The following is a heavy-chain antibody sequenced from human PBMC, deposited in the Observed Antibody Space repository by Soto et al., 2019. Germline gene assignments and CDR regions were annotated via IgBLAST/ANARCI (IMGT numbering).Heavy chain of an antibody. Sequence: QITLKESGPTLVKPTQTLTLTCSFSGFSLSSNGVGVGWIRQPPGKALEFLALVYWDDDKRYSPSLKSRLTVTQYTSKAQLVLTMTNMDPVDTATYYCTLHFRGSGSYAGDRFDSWGQGILVIVSS. J-gene: IGHJ5*01. V-gene: IGHV2-5*02. CDR2: VYWDDDK. CDR1: GFSLSSNGVG. D-gene: IGHD3-10*01. CDR3: TLHFRGSGSYAGDRFDS.